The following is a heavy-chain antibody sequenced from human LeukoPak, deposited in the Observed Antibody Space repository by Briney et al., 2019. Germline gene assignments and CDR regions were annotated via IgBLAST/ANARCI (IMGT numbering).Heavy chain of an antibody. V-gene: IGHV3-9*01. CDR3: AKDYSSSWYHFDY. J-gene: IGHJ4*02. D-gene: IGHD6-13*01. CDR1: GFTFDDYA. Sequence: GGSLRLSCAASGFTFDDYAMHWVRQAPGKGLEWVSGISWNSGSIGYADSVKGRFTISRDNARNSLYLQMNSLRAEDTALYYCAKDYSSSWYHFDYWGQGTLVTVSS. CDR2: ISWNSGSI.